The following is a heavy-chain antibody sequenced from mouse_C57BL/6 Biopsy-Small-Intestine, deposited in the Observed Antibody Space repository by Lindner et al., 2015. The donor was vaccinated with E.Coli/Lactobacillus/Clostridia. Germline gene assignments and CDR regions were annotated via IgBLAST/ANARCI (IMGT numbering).Heavy chain of an antibody. Sequence: VQLQEPGGGLVKPGGSLKLSCAASGFTFSDYGMHWVRQAPEKGLEWVAYISSGSSTIYYADTVKGRFTISRDNAKNTLFLQMTSLRSEDTAMYYCARPHYYAMDYWGQGTSVTVSS. CDR2: ISSGSSTI. V-gene: IGHV5-17*01. J-gene: IGHJ4*01. CDR1: GFTFSDYG. CDR3: ARPHYYAMDY.